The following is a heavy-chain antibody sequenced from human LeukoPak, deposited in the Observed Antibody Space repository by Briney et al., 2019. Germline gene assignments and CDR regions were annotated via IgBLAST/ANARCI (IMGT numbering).Heavy chain of an antibody. V-gene: IGHV4-4*07. CDR1: GGSISSYY. D-gene: IGHD5/OR15-5a*01. CDR2: IYASGST. Sequence: PSETLSLTCAVSGGSISSYYWNWIRQPAGKGLEWIGRIYASGSTNNPSLKSRVTMSLDTSKNQFSLKLSSVTAADAAAYYCSRDIGYSVINWGQGTLVTVSS. CDR3: SRDIGYSVIN. J-gene: IGHJ4*02.